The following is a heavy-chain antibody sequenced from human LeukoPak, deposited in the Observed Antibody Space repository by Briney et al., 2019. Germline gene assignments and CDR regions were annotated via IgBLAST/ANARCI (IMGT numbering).Heavy chain of an antibody. V-gene: IGHV4-59*01. J-gene: IGHJ3*02. CDR3: ARAPGILSGVAFGI. CDR1: GGSISSYY. D-gene: IGHD2/OR15-2a*01. Sequence: SETLSLTCTVSGGSISSYYWSWIRQPPGKGLEWIGYIYYSGSTNYNPSLKSRVTISIDTSKNQFSLNLSSVTAADTAVYYCARAPGILSGVAFGIWGQGTMVTVSS. CDR2: IYYSGST.